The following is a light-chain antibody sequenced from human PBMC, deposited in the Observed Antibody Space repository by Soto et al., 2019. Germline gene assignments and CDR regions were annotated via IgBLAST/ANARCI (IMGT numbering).Light chain of an antibody. CDR3: QQYGALPPT. CDR1: QSVVNYQ. V-gene: IGKV3-20*01. J-gene: IGKJ1*01. Sequence: EVVLTQSPGTLSLSPGERATLSCRTSQSVVNYQLAWYRQKPGQAPRLLIYNTFPRATGIPDRFSGTGSETDFTLTISRLEPEDFAVYHCQQYGALPPTFGQGTRVEIK. CDR2: NTF.